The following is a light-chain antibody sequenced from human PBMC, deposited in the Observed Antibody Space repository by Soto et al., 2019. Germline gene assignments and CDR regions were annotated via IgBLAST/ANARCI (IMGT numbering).Light chain of an antibody. Sequence: IEITQSPSSLYAYVGDRVTITCRAGQSVGSYLNWYQQIPGKAPKVLMYTTSTLQSGVPSRFSGSGSWTDFTLTINSLQPEDVETDYCQQSYNNPWTFGQGTQVDIK. CDR3: QQSYNNPWT. CDR1: QSVGSY. CDR2: TTS. J-gene: IGKJ1*01. V-gene: IGKV1-39*01.